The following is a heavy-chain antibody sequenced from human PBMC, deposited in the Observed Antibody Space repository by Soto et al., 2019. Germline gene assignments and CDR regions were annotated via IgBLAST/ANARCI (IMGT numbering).Heavy chain of an antibody. CDR2: IYWNDDK. V-gene: IGHV2-5*01. CDR3: AHSPRIAVAGAPRKYNWFDP. Sequence: ESCPTLVNPTQTLTLTCTFSGFSLSTSGVGVGWIRQPPGKALEWLALIYWNDDKRYSPSLKSRLTITKDTSKNQVVLTMTNMDPVDTATYYCAHSPRIAVAGAPRKYNWFDPWGQGTLVTVSS. D-gene: IGHD6-19*01. CDR1: GFSLSTSGVG. J-gene: IGHJ5*02.